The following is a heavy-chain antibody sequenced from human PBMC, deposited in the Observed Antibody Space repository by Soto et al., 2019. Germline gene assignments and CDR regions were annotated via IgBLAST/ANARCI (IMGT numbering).Heavy chain of an antibody. V-gene: IGHV4-59*08. CDR1: GGSISRYY. Sequence: SGTLSLTCTVPGGSISRYYWSWVRQPPRKGMEWIGYIYYSGSTNYNPSLKSRVTISVDTSKNQFSLKLSSVTAADTAVYYCARQGLYYYYMDVWGKGTTVTVSS. CDR3: ARQGLYYYYMDV. J-gene: IGHJ6*03. CDR2: IYYSGST.